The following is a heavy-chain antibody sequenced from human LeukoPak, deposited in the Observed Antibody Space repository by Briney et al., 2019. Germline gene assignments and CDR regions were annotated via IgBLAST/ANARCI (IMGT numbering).Heavy chain of an antibody. V-gene: IGHV4-38-2*01. CDR1: GYSISSGYY. CDR2: IFHRGST. CDR3: ARHMTTDMLDAFDI. J-gene: IGHJ3*02. Sequence: PSETLSLTCAVSGYSISSGYYWAWIRRFPGKGLEWIGRIFHRGSTYDNPSLKSRVTTSVDASKNHFSLTLSSVTAADTAVYHCARHMTTDMLDAFDIWGQGTMVIISS. D-gene: IGHD3-10*02.